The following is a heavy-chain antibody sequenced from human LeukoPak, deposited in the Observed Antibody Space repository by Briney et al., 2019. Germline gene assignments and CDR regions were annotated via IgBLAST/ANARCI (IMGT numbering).Heavy chain of an antibody. CDR2: MKPDGGEI. D-gene: IGHD2-2*01. CDR3: ARDLVVPAAMGYFDY. Sequence: GGSLRLSCAASGFTFSTYWMSWLRQAPGKGLEWVANMKPDGGEIYYVDSVKGRFTISRDNSKNSLYLRMNSLRAEDTAVYYCARDLVVPAAMGYFDYWGRGTLVTVSS. J-gene: IGHJ4*02. V-gene: IGHV3-7*03. CDR1: GFTFSTYW.